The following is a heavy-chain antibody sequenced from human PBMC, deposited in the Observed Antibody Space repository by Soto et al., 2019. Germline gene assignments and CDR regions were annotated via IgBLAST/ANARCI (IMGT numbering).Heavy chain of an antibody. J-gene: IGHJ6*02. CDR3: ARXQRRGGYLSDYYYGMDV. V-gene: IGHV3-21*01. Sequence: GGSLRLSCAASGFTFSSYSMNWVRQAPGKGLEWVSSISSSSSYIYYADSVKGRFTISRDNAKNSLYLQMNSLRAEDTAVYYCARXQRRGGYLSDYYYGMDVWGQGTTVTVSS. CDR1: GFTFSSYS. D-gene: IGHD3-22*01. CDR2: ISSSSSYI.